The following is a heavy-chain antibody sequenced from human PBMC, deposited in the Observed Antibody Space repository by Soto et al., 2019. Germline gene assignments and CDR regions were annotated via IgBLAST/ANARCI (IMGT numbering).Heavy chain of an antibody. J-gene: IGHJ4*02. D-gene: IGHD3-3*01. V-gene: IGHV3-30-3*01. CDR1: GFTFSNYA. CDR3: ARDKRDLRFLEWSYYFDY. CDR2: ISYDGSNK. Sequence: GGSLGLSCAPSGFTFSNYAMHWVRQAPGKGLEWVAVISYDGSNKYYADSVKGRFTISRDNSKNTLYLQMNSLRAEDTAVYYCARDKRDLRFLEWSYYFDYWGQGT.